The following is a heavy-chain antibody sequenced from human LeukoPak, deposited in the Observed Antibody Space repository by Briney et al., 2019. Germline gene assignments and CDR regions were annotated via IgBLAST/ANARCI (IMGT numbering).Heavy chain of an antibody. CDR1: GGSISSYY. Sequence: PSETLSLTCTVSGGSISSYYWSWIRQPPGKGLEWIGYIYYSGSTNYNPSLKSRLTMSVDTSKNQFSLKLSSVTAADTAIYYCARYNSLNGMDVWGQGTTVTVSS. V-gene: IGHV4-59*08. CDR2: IYYSGST. D-gene: IGHD1-1*01. CDR3: ARYNSLNGMDV. J-gene: IGHJ6*02.